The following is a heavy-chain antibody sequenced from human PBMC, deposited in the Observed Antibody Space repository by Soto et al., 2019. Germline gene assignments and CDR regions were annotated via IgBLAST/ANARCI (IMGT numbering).Heavy chain of an antibody. V-gene: IGHV1-3*01. CDR1: GYTFTSYA. CDR2: INAGNGNT. D-gene: IGHD3-22*01. CDR3: ARNRDYYDTLLSY. J-gene: IGHJ4*02. Sequence: ASVKVSCKASGYTFTSYAMHWVRQAPGQRLEWMGRINAGNGNTKYSQKFQGRVTITRDTSASTAYMELSSLRSEDTAVYYCARNRDYYDTLLSYWGQGTLVTSPQ.